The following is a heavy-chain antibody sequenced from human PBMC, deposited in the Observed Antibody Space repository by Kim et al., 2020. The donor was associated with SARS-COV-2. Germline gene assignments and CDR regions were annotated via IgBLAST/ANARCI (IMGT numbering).Heavy chain of an antibody. D-gene: IGHD3-10*01. Sequence: GGSLRLSCAASGFTFSSYEMNWVRQAPGKGLEWVSYISSSGSTIYYADSVKGRFTISRDNAKNSLYLQMNSLRAEDTAVYYCASENHYYGSGSSIDYWGQGTLVTVSS. J-gene: IGHJ4*02. CDR3: ASENHYYGSGSSIDY. CDR1: GFTFSSYE. CDR2: ISSSGSTI. V-gene: IGHV3-48*03.